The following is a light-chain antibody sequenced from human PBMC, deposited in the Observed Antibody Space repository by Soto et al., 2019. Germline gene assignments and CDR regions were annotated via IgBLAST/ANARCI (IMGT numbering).Light chain of an antibody. Sequence: DIQLTQSPSSLSASVGDRVTITCRASQAISSYLAWYQQKPGKVPELLIYATSTLQSGAPSRFSSSGSGTDFTLTISSLQAEDVATYYCQKYNHAPTFGGGTKVEIK. CDR1: QAISSY. CDR3: QKYNHAPT. CDR2: ATS. V-gene: IGKV1-27*01. J-gene: IGKJ4*01.